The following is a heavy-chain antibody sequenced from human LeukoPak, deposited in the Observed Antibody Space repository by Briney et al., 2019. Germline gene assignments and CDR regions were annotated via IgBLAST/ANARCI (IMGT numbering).Heavy chain of an antibody. CDR3: AIRTGYYGNYYYYGMDV. D-gene: IGHD3/OR15-3a*01. V-gene: IGHV4-34*01. CDR2: INHSGST. CDR1: GGSFSGYY. J-gene: IGHJ6*04. Sequence: PSETLPLTCAVYGGSFSGYYWSWIRQPPGKGLEWIGEINHSGSTNYNPSLKSRVTISVDTSKNQFSLKLSSVTAADTAVYYCAIRTGYYGNYYYYGMDVWGKGTTVTVSS.